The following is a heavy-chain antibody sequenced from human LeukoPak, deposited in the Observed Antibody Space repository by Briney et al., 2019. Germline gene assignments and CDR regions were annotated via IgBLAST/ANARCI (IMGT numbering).Heavy chain of an antibody. CDR1: GFTFSSYS. J-gene: IGHJ4*02. D-gene: IGHD6-13*01. Sequence: GGSLRLSCAASGFTFSSYSMNWVRQAPGKGLEWVSYISSSSSTIYYADSVKGRFTISRDNAKNSLYLQMNSLRAEDTAVYYCARDNRIAAAGTHYFDYWGQGTLVTVSS. CDR3: ARDNRIAAAGTHYFDY. CDR2: ISSSSSTI. V-gene: IGHV3-48*01.